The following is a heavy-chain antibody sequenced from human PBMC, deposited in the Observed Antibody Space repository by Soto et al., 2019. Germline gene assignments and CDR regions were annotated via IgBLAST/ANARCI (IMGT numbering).Heavy chain of an antibody. V-gene: IGHV1-18*01. CDR2: ISAYNGNT. CDR3: ARVEGVTIFGVVYYYYYMDV. D-gene: IGHD3-3*01. Sequence: ASVKVSCKASGYTFTSYGISWVRQAPGQGLEWMGWISAYNGNTNYAQKLQGRVTMTTDTSTSTAYMELRSLRSDDTAVYYCARVEGVTIFGVVYYYYYMDVWGKGTTVTVS. J-gene: IGHJ6*03. CDR1: GYTFTSYG.